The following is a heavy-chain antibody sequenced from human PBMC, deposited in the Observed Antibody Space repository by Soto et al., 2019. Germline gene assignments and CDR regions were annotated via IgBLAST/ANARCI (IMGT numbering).Heavy chain of an antibody. V-gene: IGHV3-13*01. CDR1: GFTLSTYD. D-gene: IGHD3-10*01. CDR2: LSYAGDT. J-gene: IGHJ6*03. CDR3: AKGPQSPSGYSYMDV. Sequence: GGSLRLSCAASGFTLSTYDMHWVRQATGKGLEWVAGLSYAGDTYYPGSVKGRFTVSRESAKNSLYLQMNSLTAGDTAVYYCAKGPQSPSGYSYMDVWGKGTTVTVSS.